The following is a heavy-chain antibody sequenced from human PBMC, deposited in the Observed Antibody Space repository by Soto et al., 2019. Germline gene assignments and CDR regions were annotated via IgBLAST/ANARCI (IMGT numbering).Heavy chain of an antibody. CDR3: ARNGDCTRPGCIVGWFDP. D-gene: IGHD2-8*01. CDR1: GGDISNFY. CDR2: MYKSGNT. V-gene: IGHV4-59*12. J-gene: IGHJ5*02. Sequence: TSETLSLTCTVSGGDISNFYWHWIRQAPRRGLEWIGYMYKSGNTNYNSTLRSRVTISMDTSKNQFYLDLNSVTAADTAMYYCARNGDCTRPGCIVGWFDPWGPGTLVTVSS.